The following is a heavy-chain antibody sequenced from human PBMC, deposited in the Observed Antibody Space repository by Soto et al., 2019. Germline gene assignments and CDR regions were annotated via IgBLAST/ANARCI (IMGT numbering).Heavy chain of an antibody. CDR1: GGTFSSYA. V-gene: IGHV1-69*01. CDR2: IIPIFGTA. J-gene: IGHJ2*01. Sequence: QVQLVQSGAEVKKPGSSVKVSCKASGGTFSSYAISWVRQAPGQGLEWMGGIIPIFGTANYAQKFQGRVTINADESTSTAYMELSSLRSEDTAVYYCARDAVPFEGRGGWYFDLWGRGTLVTVSS. D-gene: IGHD3-16*01. CDR3: ARDAVPFEGRGGWYFDL.